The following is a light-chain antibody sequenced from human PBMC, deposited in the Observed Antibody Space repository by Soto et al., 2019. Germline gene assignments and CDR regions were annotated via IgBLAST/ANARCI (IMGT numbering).Light chain of an antibody. Sequence: QSALTQPPSASGSPGQSVTISCTGTSSDVGGYNYVSWYQQHPGTAPKLMIYEVSKRPSGVPDSFSGSKSGNTASLTVSGLQAEDEADYYCSSYAGGNNLVFGGGTKLTVL. CDR3: SSYAGGNNLV. V-gene: IGLV2-8*01. CDR1: SSDVGGYNY. CDR2: EVS. J-gene: IGLJ2*01.